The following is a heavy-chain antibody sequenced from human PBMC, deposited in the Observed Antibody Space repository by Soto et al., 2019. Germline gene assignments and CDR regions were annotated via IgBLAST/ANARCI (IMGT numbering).Heavy chain of an antibody. Sequence: QLQLQESGSGLVKPSQTLSLTCAVSGGSISSGGYSWSWIRQPPGKGLEWSGYTYHSGSTYYHPSLKSRVTISVDRSKNQFSLKLSSVTDADTAVYYCARGGVWYFDYWGQGTLVTVSS. V-gene: IGHV4-30-2*01. D-gene: IGHD6-13*01. J-gene: IGHJ4*02. CDR3: ARGGVWYFDY. CDR2: TYHSGST. CDR1: GGSISSGGYS.